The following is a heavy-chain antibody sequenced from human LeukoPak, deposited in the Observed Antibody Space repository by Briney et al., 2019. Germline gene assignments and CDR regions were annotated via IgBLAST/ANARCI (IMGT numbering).Heavy chain of an antibody. CDR2: ISPYSGNT. J-gene: IGHJ5*02. CDR1: GYSFTTFG. V-gene: IGHV1-18*01. CDR3: AKDVNNWNPQSGWFGP. D-gene: IGHD1-1*01. Sequence: GASVEVSCKASGYSFTTFGITWVRQAPGQGLEWLGWISPYSGNTDYAQKLQGRVTMTTDTSTTTAYLESRSLRYDDTAIYYCAKDVNNWNPQSGWFGPWGQGTLVTVSS.